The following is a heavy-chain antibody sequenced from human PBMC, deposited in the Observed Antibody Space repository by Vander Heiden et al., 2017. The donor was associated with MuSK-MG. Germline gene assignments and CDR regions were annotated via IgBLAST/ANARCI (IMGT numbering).Heavy chain of an antibody. CDR2: ISGGGGTT. Sequence: EMQLLESGGGLEQPGGSLRLSCAASGFTFTSFALTWVRQAPGKGLEWVSSISGGGGTTYYADYADSVKGRFTISRDNSKSTLYLEMNSLRVEDTAVYYCALLKTTMKPTAFDIWGQGTMVTVSS. CDR1: GFTFTSFA. V-gene: IGHV3-23*01. J-gene: IGHJ3*02. D-gene: IGHD4-17*01. CDR3: ALLKTTMKPTAFDI.